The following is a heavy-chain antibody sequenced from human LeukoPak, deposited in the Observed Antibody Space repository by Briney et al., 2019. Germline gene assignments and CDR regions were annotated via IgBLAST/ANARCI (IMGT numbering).Heavy chain of an antibody. D-gene: IGHD6-19*01. CDR2: SNAGNGNT. Sequence: ASVKVSCKASGYTFTSYAMHWVRQAPGQRLEWMGWSNAGNGNTKYSQEFQGRVTITRDTSASTAYMELSSLRSEDTAVYYCARGIREQWLVPHFDYWGQGTLVTVSS. V-gene: IGHV1-3*02. CDR3: ARGIREQWLVPHFDY. CDR1: GYTFTSYA. J-gene: IGHJ4*02.